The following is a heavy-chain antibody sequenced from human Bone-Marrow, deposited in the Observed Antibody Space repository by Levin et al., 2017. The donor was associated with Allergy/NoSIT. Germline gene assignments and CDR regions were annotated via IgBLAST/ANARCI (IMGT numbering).Heavy chain of an antibody. CDR2: LSDSGGST. J-gene: IGHJ3*02. D-gene: IGHD6-6*01. V-gene: IGHV3-23*01. CDR1: GFTLSSYA. CDR3: ALSKEYLDAFDI. Sequence: GASVKVSCAASGFTLSSYAMSWVRQAPGKGLEWVSSLSDSGGSTYNADSVKGRFTISRDTSKNTLYLQMNSLRAEDTAVYYCALSKEYLDAFDIWGQGTMVTVSS.